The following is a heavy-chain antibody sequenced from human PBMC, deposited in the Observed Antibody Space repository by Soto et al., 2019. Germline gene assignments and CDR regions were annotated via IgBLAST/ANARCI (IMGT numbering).Heavy chain of an antibody. D-gene: IGHD3-22*01. CDR2: IYYSGST. CDR3: ARAIYSSGYYHHDFDY. Sequence: PSETLPLTCIVSDVFNSCYYWSWIRQPPGKGLEWSGYIYYSGSTNYNPSLKSRVTISVDTSKNQFSPKLSSVTAADTAVYYCARAIYSSGYYHHDFDYWGQGTLVTVPS. CDR1: DVFNSCYY. V-gene: IGHV4-59*01. J-gene: IGHJ4*02.